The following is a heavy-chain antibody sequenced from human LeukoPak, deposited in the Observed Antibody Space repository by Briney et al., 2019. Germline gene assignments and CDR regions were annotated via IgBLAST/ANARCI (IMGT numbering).Heavy chain of an antibody. V-gene: IGHV3-64*01. Sequence: GGSLRLSCAASGFTFSSYALHWVRQAPGKGLGYVSAISSNGRNTYYANSVKGRFTISRDNSKNTLYLQMGSLRAEDTAVYYCAREDYGSGSYPLDYWGQGTLVTVSS. CDR1: GFTFSSYA. J-gene: IGHJ4*02. D-gene: IGHD3-10*01. CDR3: AREDYGSGSYPLDY. CDR2: ISSNGRNT.